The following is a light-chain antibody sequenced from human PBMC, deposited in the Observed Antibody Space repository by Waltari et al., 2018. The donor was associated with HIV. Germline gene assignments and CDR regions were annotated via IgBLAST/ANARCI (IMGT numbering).Light chain of an antibody. Sequence: QSVLTQPPPASGPPGQRVAIPCSGSSSNIGRHYVYWYQQVPGAAPKALLHRKSQRNVGVPDRIAGSKSGASASRASSVLRSDDEADYYCAAWDDSLKNYVFGTGTRVTVL. V-gene: IGLV1-47*01. CDR1: SSNIGRHY. CDR2: RKS. J-gene: IGLJ1*01. CDR3: AAWDDSLKNYV.